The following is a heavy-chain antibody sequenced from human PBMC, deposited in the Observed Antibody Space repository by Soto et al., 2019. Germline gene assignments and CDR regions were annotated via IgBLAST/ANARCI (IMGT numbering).Heavy chain of an antibody. V-gene: IGHV4-34*01. CDR2: VNHLGGT. CDR1: GGSFSGYY. D-gene: IGHD1-26*01. CDR3: ARGRWEVRFDD. Sequence: SETVSLTCAVYGGSFSGYYWSWIRQSPGKGLEWIGEVNHLGGTNYNPSLNSRVTISVDTSKNQFSLSLNFLTAADTAVYYCARGRWEVRFDDWGQGTPVTVSS. J-gene: IGHJ4*02.